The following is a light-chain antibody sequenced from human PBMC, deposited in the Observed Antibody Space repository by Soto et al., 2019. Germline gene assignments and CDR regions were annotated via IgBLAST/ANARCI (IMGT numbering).Light chain of an antibody. V-gene: IGLV4-69*01. CDR2: LNSDGSH. CDR3: QTWGTGIQV. CDR1: SGHSSYA. Sequence: VLTQSPSASASLGASVKLTYTLSSGHSSYAIAWHQQQPEKGPRYLMKLNSDGSHSKGDGIPDRFSGSSSGAERYLTISSLQSEDEADYYCQTWGTGIQVFGGGTKLTVL. J-gene: IGLJ2*01.